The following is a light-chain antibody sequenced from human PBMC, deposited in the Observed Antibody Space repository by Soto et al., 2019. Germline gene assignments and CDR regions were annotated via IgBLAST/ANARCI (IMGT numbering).Light chain of an antibody. CDR3: SSYTNINTRACV. CDR1: SSDVGYYDY. V-gene: IGLV2-8*01. CDR2: EVT. Sequence: QSVLTQPPSASGFPGQSVTISCTGTSSDVGYYDYVSWYQQHPGKAPKLVIYEVTKRPSGVPDRFSGSKSGNTASLTISGLQAEDEAEYYCSSYTNINTRACVFGTGTKVTVL. J-gene: IGLJ1*01.